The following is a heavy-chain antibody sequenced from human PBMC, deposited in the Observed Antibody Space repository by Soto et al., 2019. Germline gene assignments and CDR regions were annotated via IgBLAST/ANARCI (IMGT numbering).Heavy chain of an antibody. Sequence: GGSLRLSCAASGFTFSSYWMSWVRQAPGKGLEWVANIKQDGSEKYYVDSVKGRFTISRDNAKNSLYLQMNSLRAEDTAVYYCARETTMIVVVINPTFDYWGQGTLVTVSS. CDR3: ARETTMIVVVINPTFDY. V-gene: IGHV3-7*01. J-gene: IGHJ4*02. D-gene: IGHD3-22*01. CDR1: GFTFSSYW. CDR2: IKQDGSEK.